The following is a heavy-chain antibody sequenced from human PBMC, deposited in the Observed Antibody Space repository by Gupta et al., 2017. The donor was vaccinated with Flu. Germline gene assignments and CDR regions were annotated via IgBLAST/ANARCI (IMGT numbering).Heavy chain of an antibody. V-gene: IGHV1-8*01. CDR2: MNPNSSNT. J-gene: IGHJ3*02. D-gene: IGHD6-19*01. Sequence: INWVRQATGQGLEWMGWMNPNSSNTGYAQQFQGRVTMTRNTSISTDYMELSSLRSEDTAVYYCARKEHPSIAVAGLGAFDIWGQGTMVTVSS. CDR3: ARKEHPSIAVAGLGAFDI.